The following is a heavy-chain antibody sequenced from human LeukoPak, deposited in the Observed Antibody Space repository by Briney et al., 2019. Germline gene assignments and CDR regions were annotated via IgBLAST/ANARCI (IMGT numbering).Heavy chain of an antibody. J-gene: IGHJ4*02. CDR2: IYPGDSDT. CDR1: GSSFTSYW. CDR3: ATQPGLGY. D-gene: IGHD1-26*01. Sequence: GESLQISCQASGSSFTSYWIGWVRQMPGKGLEWMGIIYPGDSDTRYRPSFQGQVTISVDKSITTAYLQWSSLKASDSAIYFCATQPGLGYWGQGTLVTVSS. V-gene: IGHV5-51*01.